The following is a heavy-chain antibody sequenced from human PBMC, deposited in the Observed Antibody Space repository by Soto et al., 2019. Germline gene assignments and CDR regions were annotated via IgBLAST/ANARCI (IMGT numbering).Heavy chain of an antibody. CDR2: ISAGGNTK. J-gene: IGHJ4*02. V-gene: IGHV3-30*18. CDR1: GFTLSNIG. D-gene: IGHD2-21*01. Sequence: QVQLVESGGGVVQPGTSLRLACAASGFTLSNIGMQWVRQAPGKGLEWVAVISAGGNTKYYADSVKGRFTISRDNSKNTLFLQMNSLRTEDTAVYYCAKESGGERYAAYFDLWDQGTLVTVSA. CDR3: AKESGGERYAAYFDL.